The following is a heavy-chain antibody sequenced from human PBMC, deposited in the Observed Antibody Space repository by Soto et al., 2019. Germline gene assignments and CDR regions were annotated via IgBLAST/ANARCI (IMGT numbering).Heavy chain of an antibody. D-gene: IGHD3-3*01. CDR3: ARGAPYYDFWSGSIDYYGMDV. CDR1: GGSFSGYY. CDR2: INHSGST. V-gene: IGHV4-34*01. Sequence: SETLSFTCAVYGGSFSGYYWSWIRQPPGKGLEWIGEINHSGSTNYNPSLKSRVTISVDTSKNQFSLKLSSVTAADTAVYYCARGAPYYDFWSGSIDYYGMDVWGQGTTVT. J-gene: IGHJ6*02.